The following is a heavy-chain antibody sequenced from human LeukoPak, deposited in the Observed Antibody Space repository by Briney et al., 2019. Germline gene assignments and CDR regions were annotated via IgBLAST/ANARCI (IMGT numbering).Heavy chain of an antibody. Sequence: GESLRLSCAASGFTFSSYWMSWVRQAPGKGLEWVANIKQDGSEKYYVDSVKGRFTISRDNAKNSLYLQMNSLRAEDTAVYYCARERGDYRFDYWGQGTLVTVSS. CDR2: IKQDGSEK. V-gene: IGHV3-7*01. CDR3: ARERGDYRFDY. D-gene: IGHD4-17*01. CDR1: GFTFSSYW. J-gene: IGHJ4*02.